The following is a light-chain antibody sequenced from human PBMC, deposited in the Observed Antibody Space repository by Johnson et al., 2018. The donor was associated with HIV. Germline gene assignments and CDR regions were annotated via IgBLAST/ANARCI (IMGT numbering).Light chain of an antibody. V-gene: IGLV1-51*02. CDR1: SSNIGNNY. CDR2: KNN. Sequence: QSVLTQPPSVSAAPGQKVTISCSGSSSNIGNNYVSWYQQLPGTAPKLLIFKNNERPSGIPDRFSASKSGTSATLGITGLQTGDEADYYCGTWDSSLSAGVFGSVTKVTV. J-gene: IGLJ1*01. CDR3: GTWDSSLSAGV.